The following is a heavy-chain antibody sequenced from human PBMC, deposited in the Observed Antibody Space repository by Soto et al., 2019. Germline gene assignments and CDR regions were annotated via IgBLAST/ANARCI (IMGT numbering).Heavy chain of an antibody. CDR1: GGSFSTYY. D-gene: IGHD2-2*01. J-gene: IGHJ6*02. Sequence: SETLSLTCVVSGGSFSTYYYNWIRQSPGKGLEWIGEINHSGSNNYSPSLKSRVTMSLDTSKNQFSLKLTSVTAADTAVYYCAYGDIVVVPAAMGSGGYYYYGMDVWGQGTTVTVSS. CDR2: INHSGSN. CDR3: AYGDIVVVPAAMGSGGYYYYGMDV. V-gene: IGHV4-34*01.